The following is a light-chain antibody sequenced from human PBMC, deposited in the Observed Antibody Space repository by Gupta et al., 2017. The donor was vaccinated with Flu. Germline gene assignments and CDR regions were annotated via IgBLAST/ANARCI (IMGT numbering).Light chain of an antibody. Sequence: QSALTQPPAASGSPGQSVTISCTGTSSDVGGYNYVSWYQQHPGKAPKLMIYEVSKRPAGVPDRFSGSKSANTASLTVSVLQAEDAADYYCTPYAGGNNFVFGTGTKVTVL. CDR1: SSDVGGYNY. J-gene: IGLJ1*01. CDR2: EVS. V-gene: IGLV2-8*01. CDR3: TPYAGGNNFV.